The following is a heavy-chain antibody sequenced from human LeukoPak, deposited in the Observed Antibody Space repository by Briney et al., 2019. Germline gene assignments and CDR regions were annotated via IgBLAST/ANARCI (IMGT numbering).Heavy chain of an antibody. CDR3: ARDRDYGDYNTQDLFVY. J-gene: IGHJ4*02. CDR2: ISAYNGNT. V-gene: IGHV1-18*01. D-gene: IGHD4-17*01. Sequence: ASVKVSCKASGYTFTNYGISWVRQAPGQGLEWMGWISAYNGNTNYAQKFQGRVTMITDTSTSTAYMELRSLRSDDTAVYYCARDRDYGDYNTQDLFVYWGQGTLVTVSS. CDR1: GYTFTNYG.